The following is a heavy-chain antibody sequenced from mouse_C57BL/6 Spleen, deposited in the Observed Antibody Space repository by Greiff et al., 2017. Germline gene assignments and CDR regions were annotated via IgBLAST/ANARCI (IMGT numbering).Heavy chain of an antibody. D-gene: IGHD1-1*01. V-gene: IGHV1-80*01. CDR2: IYPGDGDT. J-gene: IGHJ1*03. CDR3: ARKDYGSSPWYFDV. CDR1: GYAFSSYW. Sequence: QVQLQQSGAELVKPGASVKISCKASGYAFSSYWMNWVKQRPGKGLEWIGQIYPGDGDTNYNGKFKGKATLTADKSSSTAYMQLSSLTSEDSAVYFCARKDYGSSPWYFDVWGTGTTGPVSS.